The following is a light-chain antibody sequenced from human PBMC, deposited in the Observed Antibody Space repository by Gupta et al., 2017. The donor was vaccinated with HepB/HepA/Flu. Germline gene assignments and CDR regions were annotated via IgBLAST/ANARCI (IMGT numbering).Light chain of an antibody. CDR1: QSVNGY. Sequence: ETVLIQSPATLSLSPGETATLSCWTSQSVNGYLAWYQQKPGQPPRLLIYDVSFRATGIPARFRGSGSGTDFTLTISSLEPEDFAVYYCQQRYNWPLTFGGGTKVEMK. CDR3: QQRYNWPLT. J-gene: IGKJ4*01. CDR2: DVS. V-gene: IGKV3-11*01.